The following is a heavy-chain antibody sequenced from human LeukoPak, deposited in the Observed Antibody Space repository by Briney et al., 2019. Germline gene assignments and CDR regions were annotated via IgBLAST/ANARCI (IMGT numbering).Heavy chain of an antibody. V-gene: IGHV1-2*02. J-gene: IGHJ4*02. D-gene: IGHD6-13*01. CDR2: INPNSGGT. Sequence: ASVKVSCKACVYTFTRYYMHWVRQAPGQGLEWMGWINPNSGGTNYAQKFQGRVTMTRDTSISTAYMELSRLRSDDTAVYYCAKFPGYTSSWGHFDYWGQGSLVTVSS. CDR3: AKFPGYTSSWGHFDY. CDR1: VYTFTRYY.